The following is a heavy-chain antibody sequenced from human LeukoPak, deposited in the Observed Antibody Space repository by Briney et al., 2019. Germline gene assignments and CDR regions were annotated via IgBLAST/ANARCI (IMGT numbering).Heavy chain of an antibody. CDR2: ISAYNGDT. V-gene: IGHV1-18*01. CDR3: ARDGARGYDFDY. J-gene: IGHJ4*02. D-gene: IGHD5-12*01. Sequence: ASVTVSCKASGGTFTSYAFSWVRQAPGQGLEWMGWISAYNGDTNYAQKLQGRLIMTTDTSTNTAYMELRSLRSDDTAVYYCARDGARGYDFDYWGQGTLVTVSS. CDR1: GGTFTSYA.